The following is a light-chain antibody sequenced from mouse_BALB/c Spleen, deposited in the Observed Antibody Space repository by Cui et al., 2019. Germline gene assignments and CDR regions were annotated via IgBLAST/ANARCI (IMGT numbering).Light chain of an antibody. CDR2: STS. CDR1: PSVSY. V-gene: IGKV4-80*01. Sequence: QIVLTQSPAIMSASLGEEITLTCSASPSVSYMHWYQQKSGTSPKLLIYSTSNLASGVPSRFSGSGSGTFYSLTISSEEAEDAADYYCHQWSSYPWTFGGGTKLEIK. J-gene: IGKJ1*01. CDR3: HQWSSYPWT.